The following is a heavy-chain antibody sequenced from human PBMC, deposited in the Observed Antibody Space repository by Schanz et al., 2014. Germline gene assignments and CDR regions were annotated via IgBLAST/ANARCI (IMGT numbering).Heavy chain of an antibody. D-gene: IGHD4-17*01. CDR1: GYTFTEYT. V-gene: IGHV1-3*01. Sequence: QVQLVQSWAEVKGPGASVKVSCKTSGYTFTEYTMYWLRQAPGQRLEWMGWINSANGNTKYSHRFQGRVTITADKSTTTAYMELNSLNSDDTAVYYCATLDYADSVSWGQGTLVTVSS. CDR2: INSANGNT. J-gene: IGHJ5*02. CDR3: ATLDYADSVS.